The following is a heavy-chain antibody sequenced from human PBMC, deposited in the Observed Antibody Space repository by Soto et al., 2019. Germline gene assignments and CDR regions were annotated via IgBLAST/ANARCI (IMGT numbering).Heavy chain of an antibody. Sequence: GGSLRLSCEASGFTFSSYAMHWVRQAPGKGLEWVAVISYDGSNKYYADFVKGRLSISRDNSKNTLYLQMNSLRAEDTAVYYCARGGKGLLQPNWFDPWGQGTLVTVSS. CDR2: ISYDGSNK. CDR1: GFTFSSYA. CDR3: ARGGKGLLQPNWFDP. D-gene: IGHD3-22*01. J-gene: IGHJ5*02. V-gene: IGHV3-30*04.